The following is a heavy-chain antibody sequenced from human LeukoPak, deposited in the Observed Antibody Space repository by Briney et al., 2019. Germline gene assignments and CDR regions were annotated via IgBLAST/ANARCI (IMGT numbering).Heavy chain of an antibody. J-gene: IGHJ4*02. CDR1: GFTFSTYW. CDR3: VRGIQIFDF. V-gene: IGHV3-74*01. CDR2: IASDGSDT. Sequence: PGGSLRLSCAASGFTFSTYWMHWVRQAPGKGLVWVSRIASDGSDTRYADSVKGRFTISRDNANDTLYLQMNSLRAEDTAVYYCVRGIQIFDFWGQGTLVTVSS.